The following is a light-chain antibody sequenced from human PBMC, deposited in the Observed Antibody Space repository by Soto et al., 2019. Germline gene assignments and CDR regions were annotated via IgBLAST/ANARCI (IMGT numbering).Light chain of an antibody. CDR2: GAS. CDR1: QSVGYS. J-gene: IGKJ4*01. Sequence: EIVLTESPATLSLTPGEGATLSCRASQSVGYSLAWYQQAPGQAPRLLIYGASTRATGIPARFSGSGSGTEFTLTISSLQSGDFAVYYCQQYNSWLPVTFGGGTKVDI. V-gene: IGKV3-15*01. CDR3: QQYNSWLPVT.